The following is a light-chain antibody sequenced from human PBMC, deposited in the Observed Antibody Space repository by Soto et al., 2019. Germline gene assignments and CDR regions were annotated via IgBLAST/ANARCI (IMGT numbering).Light chain of an antibody. J-gene: IGKJ2*01. CDR1: QSIGNNY. CDR2: ATS. Sequence: EIVVTQSPGTLSLSPGERATLSCRASQSIGNNYLAWYQQKPGQAPRLLMYATSSRATGIPDRFSGSGSGTDFTLTISRLEPEDFAVYYRQQYDTSLPLYTFGQGTNLELK. CDR3: QQYDTSLPLYT. V-gene: IGKV3-20*01.